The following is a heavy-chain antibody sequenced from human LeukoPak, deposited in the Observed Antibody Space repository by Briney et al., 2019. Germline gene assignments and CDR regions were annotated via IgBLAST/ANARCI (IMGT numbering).Heavy chain of an antibody. D-gene: IGHD2-2*01. CDR1: GGSISSYY. CDR3: ARGRSLGSTYYFYY. J-gene: IGHJ4*02. Sequence: TLSLTSTVSGGSISSYYWSWIRQPPGKGLEWIGYIYYSGSTNYNTSLKSQATMSVDTSKNQFSLKLSSVTAADTAVYYCARGRSLGSTYYFYYWGQGTLGTVSS. V-gene: IGHV4-59*08. CDR2: IYYSGST.